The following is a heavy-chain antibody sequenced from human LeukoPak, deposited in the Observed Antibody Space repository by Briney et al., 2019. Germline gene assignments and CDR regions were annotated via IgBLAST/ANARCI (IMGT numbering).Heavy chain of an antibody. J-gene: IGHJ3*02. Sequence: PGGSLRLSCAASGFTFSSYAMSWVRQTPEKGLEWVSGISGSGGSTYNADSVKGRFTISRDNSKNTLYLQMNSLRAEDTAVYYCARVTGPYGDYNNGDAFDIWGQGTMVTVSS. CDR2: ISGSGGST. V-gene: IGHV3-23*01. CDR3: ARVTGPYGDYNNGDAFDI. CDR1: GFTFSSYA. D-gene: IGHD4-17*01.